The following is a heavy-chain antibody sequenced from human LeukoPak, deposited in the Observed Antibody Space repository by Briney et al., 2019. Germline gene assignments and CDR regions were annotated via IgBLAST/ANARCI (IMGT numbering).Heavy chain of an antibody. J-gene: IGHJ4*02. V-gene: IGHV4-30-2*01. Sequence: SQTLSLTCAVSGGSISSGGYSGSWIRQPPGKGLEWIGYIYHSGSTYYNPSLKRRVTISVDRSKNQFSLKLSSVTAADTAVYYCAREDCSGGSCYLDYWGQGTLVTVSS. CDR2: IYHSGST. D-gene: IGHD2-15*01. CDR1: GGSISSGGYS. CDR3: AREDCSGGSCYLDY.